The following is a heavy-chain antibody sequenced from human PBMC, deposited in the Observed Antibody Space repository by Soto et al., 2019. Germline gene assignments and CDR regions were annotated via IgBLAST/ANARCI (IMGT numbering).Heavy chain of an antibody. CDR1: GFTFDDYT. CDR2: ISWDGGRT. J-gene: IGHJ6*02. CDR3: AKVYDSSGYHLYYYYGMDV. V-gene: IGHV3-43*01. Sequence: PGGSLRLSCAASGFTFDDYTIHWVRQAQEKGLEWVSLISWDGGRTYYADSVKGRFTISRDNSKNSLYLQMNSLRTEDTALYYCAKVYDSSGYHLYYYYGMDVWGQGTTVTVSS. D-gene: IGHD3-22*01.